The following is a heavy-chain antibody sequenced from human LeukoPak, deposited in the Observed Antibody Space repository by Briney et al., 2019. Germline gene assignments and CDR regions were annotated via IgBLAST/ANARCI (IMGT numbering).Heavy chain of an antibody. D-gene: IGHD3-22*01. CDR2: INHSGST. CDR3: AREVQHYAGSVYDHDAFDI. V-gene: IGHV4-34*01. CDR1: GGSFSGYY. J-gene: IGHJ3*02. Sequence: PSETLSFTCAVYGGSFSGYYWSWIRQPPGKGLEWIGEINHSGSTNYNLSLKSRVTISVDTSKNQFSLKLSSVTAADTAVYYCAREVQHYAGSVYDHDAFDIWGQGTMVTVSS.